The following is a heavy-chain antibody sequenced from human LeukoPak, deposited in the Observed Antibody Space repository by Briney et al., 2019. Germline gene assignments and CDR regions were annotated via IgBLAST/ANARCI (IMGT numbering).Heavy chain of an antibody. V-gene: IGHV3-66*01. CDR3: ARGGPAAGRFDY. Sequence: GGSPRLSCAASGFTVSSNYMSWVRQAPGKGLEWVSVIYSGGSTYYADSVKGRFTISRDNSKNTLHLQMNSLRAEDTAVYYCARGGPAAGRFDYWGQGTLVTVSS. CDR1: GFTVSSNY. D-gene: IGHD6-13*01. J-gene: IGHJ4*02. CDR2: IYSGGST.